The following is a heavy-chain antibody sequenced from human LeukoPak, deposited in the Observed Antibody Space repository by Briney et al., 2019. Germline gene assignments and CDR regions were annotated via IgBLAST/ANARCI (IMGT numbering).Heavy chain of an antibody. V-gene: IGHV4-59*01. Sequence: PSETLSLTCTVSGGSISNYYWSWIRQPSGKGLEWIGYIYYSGSTNYNSSLKSRVTISVDTSKNQFSLKLSSVTAADTAVYYCARWDSRGWRESDYWGQGTLVTVSS. J-gene: IGHJ4*02. D-gene: IGHD6-19*01. CDR2: IYYSGST. CDR3: ARWDSRGWRESDY. CDR1: GGSISNYY.